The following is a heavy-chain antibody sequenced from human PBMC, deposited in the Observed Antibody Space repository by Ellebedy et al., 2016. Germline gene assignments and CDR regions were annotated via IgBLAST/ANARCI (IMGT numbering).Heavy chain of an antibody. CDR3: ARGSPEPGIDY. CDR2: ISSGGNPM. V-gene: IGHV3-48*04. Sequence: GGSLRLXCVASGFTFSRYNMPLVPQAPGKGLESASFISSGGNPMHYADSVKGRFTISRDDAKNALYLQMNSLRAEDTAVYYCARGSPEPGIDYWGQGTLVVVSS. CDR1: GFTFSRYN. D-gene: IGHD1-14*01. J-gene: IGHJ4*02.